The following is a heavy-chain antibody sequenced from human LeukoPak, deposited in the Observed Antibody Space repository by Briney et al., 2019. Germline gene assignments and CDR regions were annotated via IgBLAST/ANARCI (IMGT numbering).Heavy chain of an antibody. CDR1: GFTFSTYW. Sequence: LPGGSLRLSCAASGFTFSTYWMSWVRQAPGKGLEWVANIKQGGSEKYYVDSVKGRFTISRDNAKNSLYLQMNSLRAEDTAVYYCARARHLYSGSSNDYWGQGTLVTVSS. D-gene: IGHD1-26*01. CDR3: ARARHLYSGSSNDY. CDR2: IKQGGSEK. V-gene: IGHV3-7*01. J-gene: IGHJ4*02.